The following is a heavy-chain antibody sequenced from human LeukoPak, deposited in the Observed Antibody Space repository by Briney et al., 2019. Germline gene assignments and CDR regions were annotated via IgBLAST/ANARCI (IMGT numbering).Heavy chain of an antibody. Sequence: GGSLRLSCAASGFTFSSYSMNWVRQAPGKGLEWVSSISSSSSYIYYADSVKGRFTISRDNAKNPLYLQMNSLRAEDTAVYYCARTADSSGYYLSPGTFDYWGQGTLVTVSS. V-gene: IGHV3-21*01. J-gene: IGHJ4*02. CDR1: GFTFSSYS. D-gene: IGHD3-22*01. CDR3: ARTADSSGYYLSPGTFDY. CDR2: ISSSSSYI.